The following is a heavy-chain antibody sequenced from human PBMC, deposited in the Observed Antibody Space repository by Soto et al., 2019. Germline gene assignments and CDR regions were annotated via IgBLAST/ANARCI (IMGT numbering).Heavy chain of an antibody. CDR3: ARRDEDTAMVRDYYYYGMDV. CDR2: IDHSGYT. D-gene: IGHD5-18*01. J-gene: IGHJ6*02. V-gene: IGHV4-34*01. CDR1: GGSFSGYY. Sequence: SETLSLTCAVYGGSFSGYYWNWIRQPPGKGLEWIGEIDHSGYTNYNPSLKSRVTISVDTSKNQFSLKLSSVTAADTAVYYCARRDEDTAMVRDYYYYGMDVWGQGTTVTVSS.